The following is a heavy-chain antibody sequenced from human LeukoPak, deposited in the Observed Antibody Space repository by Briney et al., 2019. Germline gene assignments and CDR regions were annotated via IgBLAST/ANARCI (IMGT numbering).Heavy chain of an antibody. CDR1: GSTFSGFW. CDR3: ARDTSIGELDAFDI. Sequence: GGSLRLSCAASGSTFSGFWMHWVRQAPGKGLVWVSCISFDGSDATYADSVKGRFTISRDNSKNTLYLQMNSLRAEDTAVYYCARDTSIGELDAFDIWGQGTMVTVSS. V-gene: IGHV3-74*01. J-gene: IGHJ3*02. CDR2: ISFDGSDA. D-gene: IGHD1-26*01.